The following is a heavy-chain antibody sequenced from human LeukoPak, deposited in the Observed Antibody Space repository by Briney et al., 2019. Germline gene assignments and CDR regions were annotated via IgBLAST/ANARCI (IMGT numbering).Heavy chain of an antibody. D-gene: IGHD3-22*01. J-gene: IGHJ4*02. CDR1: GYTFTGYY. CDR3: ARVGYYDSSGPLNDY. V-gene: IGHV1-2*06. CDR2: INPNSGGT. Sequence: GASVKVSCKASGYTFTGYYMHWVRQAPGQGLEWMGRINPNSGGTNYAQKFQGRVTMTRDTSISTAYMELSRLRSDDTAVYHCARVGYYDSSGPLNDYWGQGTLVTVSS.